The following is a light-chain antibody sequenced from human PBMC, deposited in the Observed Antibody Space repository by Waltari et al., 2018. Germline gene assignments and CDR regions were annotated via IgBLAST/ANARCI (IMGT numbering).Light chain of an antibody. CDR2: DNT. V-gene: IGLV1-51*01. CDR1: TFSCPGNSCTIGNNY. CDR3: GAWDSSLSTWV. J-gene: IGLJ3*02. Sequence: QSVLTQPPSVSAAPGQRVTISCSGSTFSCPGNSCTIGNNYISWYQQLPGTAPKLLIYDNTNRPSGISDRFSGSKSGTSATLGITGLQTGDEANYYCGAWDSSLSTWVFGGGTKLTVL.